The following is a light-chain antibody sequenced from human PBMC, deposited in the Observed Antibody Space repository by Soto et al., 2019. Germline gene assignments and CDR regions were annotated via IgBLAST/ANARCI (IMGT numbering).Light chain of an antibody. CDR3: QQYYSYPPTT. CDR2: AAS. J-gene: IGKJ4*01. Sequence: AIRMTQSPSSLSASTGDRVTITCRASQGISSYLAWYQRKPGKAPKLLIYAASTLQSGVPSRFSGSGSGTDFTLTISCLQSEDFATYYCQQYYSYPPTTFGGGTKVEIK. V-gene: IGKV1-8*01. CDR1: QGISSY.